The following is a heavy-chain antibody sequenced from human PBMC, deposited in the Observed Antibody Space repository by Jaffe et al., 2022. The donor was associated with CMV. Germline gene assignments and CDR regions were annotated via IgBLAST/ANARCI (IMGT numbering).Heavy chain of an antibody. Sequence: EVQLLESGGGLVQPGGSLRLSCAASGFTFSSYAMSWVRQAPGKGLEWVSAISGSGGSTYYADSVKGRFTISRDNSKNTLYLQMNSLRAEDTAVYYCAKGFDFWSGYQVAYYYYGMDVWGQGTTVTVSS. J-gene: IGHJ6*02. CDR2: ISGSGGST. D-gene: IGHD3-3*01. CDR3: AKGFDFWSGYQVAYYYYGMDV. V-gene: IGHV3-23*01. CDR1: GFTFSSYA.